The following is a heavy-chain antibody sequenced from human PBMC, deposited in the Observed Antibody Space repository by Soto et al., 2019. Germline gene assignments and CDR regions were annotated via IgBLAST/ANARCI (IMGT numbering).Heavy chain of an antibody. Sequence: QVQLVQSGAEVKKPESSVKVSCKAPGGTCITYAIIGVRQAPGQGLAWMGGIIPMFGTANYAQRFRDRVTITAEESTNTVYMELSSLRSEDTAVYFCASGIQLWLRRINNGYSGWGQGTLVSVSS. J-gene: IGHJ4*02. V-gene: IGHV1-69*12. CDR3: ASGIQLWLRRINNGYSG. D-gene: IGHD5-18*01. CDR2: IIPMFGTA. CDR1: GGTCITYA.